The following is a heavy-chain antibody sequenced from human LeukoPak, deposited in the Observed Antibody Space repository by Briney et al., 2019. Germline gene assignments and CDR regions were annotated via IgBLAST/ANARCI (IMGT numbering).Heavy chain of an antibody. CDR1: GFTFSSYG. CDR3: ARDVPQTYYYYYGMDV. D-gene: IGHD2-2*01. V-gene: IGHV3-33*01. CDR2: IWYDGSNK. Sequence: PGRSLRLSCAASGFTFSSYGMDWVRQAPGKGLEWVAFIWYDGSNKYYADSVKGRFTISRDNSKNTLYLQMNSLRAEDTAVYYCARDVPQTYYYYYGMDVWGQGTTVTVSS. J-gene: IGHJ6*02.